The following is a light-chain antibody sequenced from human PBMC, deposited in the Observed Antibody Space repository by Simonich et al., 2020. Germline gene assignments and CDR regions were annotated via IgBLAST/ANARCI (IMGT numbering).Light chain of an antibody. J-gene: IGKJ5*01. CDR1: QGISSA. CDR3: QQFNSYRIT. Sequence: AIQLTQSPSSLSASVGDRVTITCRASQGISSALAWYQQKPGKAPKLLIYDASSLESGVPSRFSGSGSGTDFTLTISSLQPEDFATYYCQQFNSYRITLGQGTRLEIK. V-gene: IGKV1-13*02. CDR2: DAS.